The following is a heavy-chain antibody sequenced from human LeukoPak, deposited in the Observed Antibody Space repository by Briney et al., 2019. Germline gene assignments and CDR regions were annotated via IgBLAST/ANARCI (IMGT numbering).Heavy chain of an antibody. Sequence: PSETLSLTCTVSGGSISSGSYYWSWIRQPAGKGLEWIGRIYTSGSTNYNPSLKSRVTISVDTSKNRFSLKLTSVTAADTAVYYCARDRAVAGPEFDYWGQGTLVTVSS. D-gene: IGHD6-19*01. V-gene: IGHV4-61*02. CDR2: IYTSGST. CDR3: ARDRAVAGPEFDY. J-gene: IGHJ4*02. CDR1: GGSISSGSYY.